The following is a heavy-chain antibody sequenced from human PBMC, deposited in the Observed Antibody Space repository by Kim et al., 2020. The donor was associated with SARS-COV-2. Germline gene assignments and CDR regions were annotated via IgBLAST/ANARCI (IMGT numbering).Heavy chain of an antibody. D-gene: IGHD3-22*01. V-gene: IGHV3-15*01. CDR3: TTNVEAAVYYYDSSGYYYQED. CDR2: IKNKTDGGTT. CDR1: GFTFSNAW. Sequence: GGSLRLSCAASGFTFSNAWMSWVRQAPGKGLEWVGRIKNKTDGGTTDYAAPVKGRFTISRDDSKNTLYLQMNSLKTEDTAVYYCTTNVEAAVYYYDSSGYYYQEDWGQGTLVTVSS. J-gene: IGHJ4*02.